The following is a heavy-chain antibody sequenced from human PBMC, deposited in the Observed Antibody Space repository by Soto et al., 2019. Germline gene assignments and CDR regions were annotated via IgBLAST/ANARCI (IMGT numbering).Heavy chain of an antibody. Sequence: PSETLSLTCAVSGGSISSGGYSWSWIRQPPGKGLEWIGYIYHSGSTYYNPSLKSRVTISVDRSKNQFSLKLNSVTAADTAVYYCARGYDSSGYYLASYDPWGQGTLVTVSS. V-gene: IGHV4-30-2*01. CDR1: GGSISSGGYS. CDR3: ARGYDSSGYYLASYDP. CDR2: IYHSGST. D-gene: IGHD3-22*01. J-gene: IGHJ5*02.